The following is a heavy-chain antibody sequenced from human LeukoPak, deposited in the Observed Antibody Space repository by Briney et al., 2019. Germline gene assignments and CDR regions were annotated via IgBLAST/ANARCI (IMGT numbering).Heavy chain of an antibody. CDR3: VKDANYYDSSGYYDY. V-gene: IGHV3-64D*06. Sequence: GGSLRLSCSASGFTFSRYLMHWVRQAPGKELEYVSAISTNGGSTYYADSVKGRFTISRDNSKNTLYLQMSSLRTEDTAVYYCVKDANYYDSSGYYDYWGQGTLVTVSS. D-gene: IGHD3-22*01. CDR1: GFTFSRYL. J-gene: IGHJ4*02. CDR2: ISTNGGST.